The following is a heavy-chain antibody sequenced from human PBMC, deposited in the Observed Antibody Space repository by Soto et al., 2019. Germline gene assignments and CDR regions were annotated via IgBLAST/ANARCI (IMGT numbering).Heavy chain of an antibody. CDR1: GGSISSYY. V-gene: IGHV4-59*01. CDR2: IYYSGST. Sequence: ETLSLTCTVSGGSISSYYLSWIRQPPGKGLEWIGYIYYSGSTNYKPSLKTLVTISVDTTKNQFSLVVSSVTAADTAVYYCARVGYDYYGMEFRGQGAQVTVS. CDR3: ARVGYDYYGMEF. J-gene: IGHJ6*02.